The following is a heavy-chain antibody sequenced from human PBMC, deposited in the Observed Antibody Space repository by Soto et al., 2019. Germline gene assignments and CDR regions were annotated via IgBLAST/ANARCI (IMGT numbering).Heavy chain of an antibody. CDR3: ARRQGYCTNGVCPYNWFDP. CDR2: INHSGST. CDR1: GGSFSGYY. V-gene: IGHV4-34*01. J-gene: IGHJ5*02. D-gene: IGHD2-8*01. Sequence: SETLSLTCAVYGGSFSGYYWSWIRQPPGKGLEWIGEINHSGSTNYNPSLKSRVTISVDTSKNQFSLKLSSVTAADTAVYYCARRQGYCTNGVCPYNWFDPWGQGTLVTISS.